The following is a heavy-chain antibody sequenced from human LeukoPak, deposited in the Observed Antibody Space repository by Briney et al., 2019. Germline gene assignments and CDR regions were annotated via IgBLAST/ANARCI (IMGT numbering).Heavy chain of an antibody. V-gene: IGHV4-59*01. CDR3: ARSEYSSSSGGLPYYFDY. J-gene: IGHJ4*02. CDR2: IYYSGGT. Sequence: SETLSLTCTVSGGSISSYYWSWIRQPPGEGLEWIGYIYYSGGTNYNPSLKSRVTMSVDTSQNQFSLKLTSVTAADSAVYYCARSEYSSSSGGLPYYFDYWGQGTLVTVSS. D-gene: IGHD6-6*01. CDR1: GGSISSYY.